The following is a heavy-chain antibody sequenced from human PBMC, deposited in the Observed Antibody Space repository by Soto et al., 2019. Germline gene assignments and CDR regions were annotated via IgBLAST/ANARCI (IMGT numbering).Heavy chain of an antibody. D-gene: IGHD6-6*01. J-gene: IGHJ6*02. CDR3: AKGLYSSSSYGMDV. CDR2: ISYDGGNK. CDR1: GFTFSSYG. Sequence: QVQLVESGGGVVQPGRSLRLSCAASGFTFSSYGMHWVRQAPGKGLEWVAVISYDGGNKYYADSVKGRFTISRDNSKNTLYLRMNSLRAEDTAAYYCAKGLYSSSSYGMDVWGQGTTVNVSS. V-gene: IGHV3-30*18.